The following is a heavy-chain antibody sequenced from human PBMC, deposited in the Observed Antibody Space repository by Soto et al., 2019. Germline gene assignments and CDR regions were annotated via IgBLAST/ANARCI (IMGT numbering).Heavy chain of an antibody. D-gene: IGHD5-18*01. CDR2: IIPIFGTA. Sequence: SVKVSCKASGGTFSSYAISWVRQAPGQGLEWMGGIIPIFGTANYAQKFQGRVTITADESTSTAYMELSSLRSEDTAVYYCARALSDSYGLGDYDYWGQGTLVTVSS. CDR1: GGTFSSYA. CDR3: ARALSDSYGLGDYDY. V-gene: IGHV1-69*13. J-gene: IGHJ4*02.